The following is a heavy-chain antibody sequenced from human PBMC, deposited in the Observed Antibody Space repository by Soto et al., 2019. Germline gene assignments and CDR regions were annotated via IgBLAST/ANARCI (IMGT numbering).Heavy chain of an antibody. D-gene: IGHD6-13*01. V-gene: IGHV1-18*01. CDR3: ARVLSSSSWYKWFDP. Sequence: ASVKVSCKASGYTFTSYGISWVRQAPGQGLEWMGWISAYNGNTNYAQKLQGRVTMTTDTSTSTAYMELRSLRSDDTAVYYCARVLSSSSWYKWFDPWGQGTLVTVSS. CDR1: GYTFTSYG. CDR2: ISAYNGNT. J-gene: IGHJ5*02.